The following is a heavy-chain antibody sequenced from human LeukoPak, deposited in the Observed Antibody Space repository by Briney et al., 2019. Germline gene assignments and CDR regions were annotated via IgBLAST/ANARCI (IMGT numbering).Heavy chain of an antibody. V-gene: IGHV3-30*03. J-gene: IGHJ4*02. Sequence: GGSLRLSCAASGFTFSSYGMHWVRQAPGKGLEWVAVISYDGSNKYYADSVKGRFTISRDNAKNTLYLQMNSLRAEDTAVYYCARVRIYSSSFNTPFDYWGQGTLVTVSS. CDR3: ARVRIYSSSFNTPFDY. D-gene: IGHD6-13*01. CDR2: ISYDGSNK. CDR1: GFTFSSYG.